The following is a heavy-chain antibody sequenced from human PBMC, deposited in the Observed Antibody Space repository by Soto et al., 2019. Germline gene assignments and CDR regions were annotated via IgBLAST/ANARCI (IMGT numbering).Heavy chain of an antibody. CDR2: IIPIFGTA. CDR1: GGTFSSYA. V-gene: IGHV1-69*06. J-gene: IGHJ6*02. D-gene: IGHD4-17*01. CDR3: ARDDLATVTTRVGGNLSGMDV. Sequence: ASVKVSCKASGGTFSSYAISWVRQAPGQGLEWMGGIIPIFGTANYAQKFQGRVTITADKSTSTAYMELSSLRSEDTAVYYCARDDLATVTTRVGGNLSGMDVWGQGTTVTVSS.